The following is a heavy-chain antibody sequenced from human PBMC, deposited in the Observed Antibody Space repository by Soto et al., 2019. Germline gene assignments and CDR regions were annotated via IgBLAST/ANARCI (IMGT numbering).Heavy chain of an antibody. J-gene: IGHJ4*02. D-gene: IGHD4-17*01. CDR3: AHAGDYDLLSFDH. Sequence: QIALKESGPPLVRPAQTLTLTCACSGFSLTTTHMGVAWIRQPPGKALEWLALIYWDDDKRYSPSLKNRLAISKDTSRNRVVLTITNMNPEDTGTYFCAHAGDYDLLSFDHWGPGTLVTVSS. V-gene: IGHV2-5*02. CDR2: IYWDDDK. CDR1: GFSLTTTHMG.